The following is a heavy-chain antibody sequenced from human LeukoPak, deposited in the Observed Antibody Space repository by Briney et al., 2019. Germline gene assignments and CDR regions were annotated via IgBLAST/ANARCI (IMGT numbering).Heavy chain of an antibody. D-gene: IGHD1-7*01. CDR3: ARGGYNWNYAFDI. J-gene: IGHJ3*02. CDR1: GGSFSGYY. V-gene: IGHV4-34*01. CDR2: INHSGST. Sequence: SETLSLTCAVYGGSFSGYYWSWIRQPPGKGLEWIGEINHSGSTNYNPSLKSRVTISVDTSKNQFSLKLSSVTAADMAVNYCARGGYNWNYAFDIWGQGTMVTVSS.